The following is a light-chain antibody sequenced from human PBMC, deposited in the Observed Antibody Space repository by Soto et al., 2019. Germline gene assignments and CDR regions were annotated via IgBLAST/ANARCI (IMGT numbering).Light chain of an antibody. V-gene: IGLV1-51*01. J-gene: IGLJ7*01. Sequence: QSVLTQPPSVSVAPGQKVTISCSGSSSNIGNNYVSWYQQVPGTAPKLLIYDNYNRPSGIPDRFSGSKSGTSATLDITGLQTGDEADYYCGTWDSSLSAAVFGGGTQLTVL. CDR1: SSNIGNNY. CDR3: GTWDSSLSAAV. CDR2: DNY.